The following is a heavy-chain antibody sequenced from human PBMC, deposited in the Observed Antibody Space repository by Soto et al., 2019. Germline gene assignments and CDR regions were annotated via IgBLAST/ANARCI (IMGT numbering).Heavy chain of an antibody. D-gene: IGHD4-4*01. V-gene: IGHV4-34*01. J-gene: IGHJ6*02. Sequence: SETLSLTCAVYGGSFSGYYWSWIRQPPGKGLEWIGEINHSGSTNYNPSLKSRVTISVDTSKNQFSLKLSSVTAAETAVYDCATSDYSKGNYYYGMDVWGQGTTVTVS. CDR2: INHSGST. CDR1: GGSFSGYY. CDR3: ATSDYSKGNYYYGMDV.